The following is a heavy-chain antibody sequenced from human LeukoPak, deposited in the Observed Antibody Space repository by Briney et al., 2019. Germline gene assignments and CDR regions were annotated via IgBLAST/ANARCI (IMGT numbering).Heavy chain of an antibody. CDR3: ASSLGYCSSTSCYPLDY. J-gene: IGHJ4*02. CDR2: IIPIFGTA. Sequence: GASVKVSCKASGGTFSSYAISWVRQAPGQGLEWLGGIIPIFGTANYAQKFQGRVTVTTDESTSTAYMELSSLRSEDTAVYYCASSLGYCSSTSCYPLDYWGQGTLVTVSS. V-gene: IGHV1-69*05. CDR1: GGTFSSYA. D-gene: IGHD2-2*01.